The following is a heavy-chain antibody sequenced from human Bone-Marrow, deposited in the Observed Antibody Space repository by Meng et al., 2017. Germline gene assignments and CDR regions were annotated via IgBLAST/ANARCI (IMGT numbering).Heavy chain of an antibody. V-gene: IGHV4-34*01. Sequence: LQVMAALLLTPSVPHAHSWAVYGASFSGYYWSWICQPQGKGLEWIGEINHSGSTNYNPSLKSRVTISVDTSKNQFSLKLSSVTAAATAVYYCARGRVTTVTTPNWYFDLWGRGTLVTVSS. CDR3: ARGRVTTVTTPNWYFDL. D-gene: IGHD4-17*01. J-gene: IGHJ2*01. CDR2: INHSGST. CDR1: GASFSGYY.